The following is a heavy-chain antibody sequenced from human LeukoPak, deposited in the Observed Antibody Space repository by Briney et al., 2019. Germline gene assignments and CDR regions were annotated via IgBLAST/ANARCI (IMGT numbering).Heavy chain of an antibody. CDR2: IYYSGST. J-gene: IGHJ4*02. V-gene: IGHV4-59*12. CDR3: ARDGARITMVRGVIITPVILDY. CDR1: GGSISSYD. D-gene: IGHD3-10*01. Sequence: SETLSLTCTVSGGSISSYDWSWIRQPPGKGLEWIGYIYYSGSTNYNPSLKSRVTISVDTSKNQFSLKLSSVTAADTAVYYCARDGARITMVRGVIITPVILDYWGQGTLVTAPS.